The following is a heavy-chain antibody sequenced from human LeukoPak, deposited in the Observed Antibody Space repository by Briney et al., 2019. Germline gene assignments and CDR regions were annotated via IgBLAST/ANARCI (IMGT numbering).Heavy chain of an antibody. CDR3: ARSDMATVFDY. D-gene: IGHD5-24*01. CDR2: ISYSGST. CDR1: GGSISSGAYY. Sequence: SETLSLTCTVSGGSISSGAYYWSWIRQHSGKGLEWIAYISYSGSTYYNPSLKTRLTISVDTSKNQFSLKLSSVTAADTAFYYCARSDMATVFDYWGRGTLVTVSS. V-gene: IGHV4-31*03. J-gene: IGHJ4*02.